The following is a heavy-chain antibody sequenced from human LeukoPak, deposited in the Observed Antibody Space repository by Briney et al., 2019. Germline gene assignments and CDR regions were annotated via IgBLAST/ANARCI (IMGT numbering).Heavy chain of an antibody. CDR1: GFTFSNAW. CDR3: TTVVVVPAATYELDY. J-gene: IGHJ4*02. V-gene: IGHV3-15*01. CDR2: IKSKTDGGTT. D-gene: IGHD2-2*01. Sequence: PGGSLRLPCAASGFTFSNAWMSWVRQAPGKGLEWVGRIKSKTDGGTTDYAAPVKGRFTISRDDSKNTLYLQMNSLKTEDTAVYYCTTVVVVPAATYELDYWGQGTLVTVSS.